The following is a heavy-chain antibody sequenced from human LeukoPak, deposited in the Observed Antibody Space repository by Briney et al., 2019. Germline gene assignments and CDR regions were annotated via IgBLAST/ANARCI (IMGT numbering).Heavy chain of an antibody. CDR1: VYTFNKYG. Sequence: ASVKVTCKDSVYTFNKYGITWVRQAPGQGLEWMGWISGYNGNTNYAQKLQGRVTMTTDTSTSTAYMELRSLRSDDTAMYYCARDYGYGVTVMISDDYWGQGTLVTVSS. CDR2: ISGYNGNT. CDR3: ARDYGYGVTVMISDDY. J-gene: IGHJ4*02. D-gene: IGHD5-12*01. V-gene: IGHV1-18*01.